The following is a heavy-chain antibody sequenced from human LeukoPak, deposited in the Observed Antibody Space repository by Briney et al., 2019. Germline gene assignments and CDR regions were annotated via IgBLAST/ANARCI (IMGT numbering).Heavy chain of an antibody. D-gene: IGHD2-15*01. V-gene: IGHV3-30*18. J-gene: IGHJ6*02. Sequence: GGSLRLSCAASGFTFSSYGMRWVRQAPGKGLEWVAVISHDGSNKYYADSVKGRFTISRDNSKITVYLQMNSLRAEDTAVYYCAKDRSPDTVAPHYYYGLDVWGQGTTVTVSS. CDR1: GFTFSSYG. CDR3: AKDRSPDTVAPHYYYGLDV. CDR2: ISHDGSNK.